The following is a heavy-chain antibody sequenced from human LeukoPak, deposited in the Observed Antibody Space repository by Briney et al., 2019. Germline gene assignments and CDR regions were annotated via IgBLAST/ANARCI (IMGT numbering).Heavy chain of an antibody. Sequence: PGGSLRLSCAASGFTFSSYAMTWVRQAPGKGPEWVSSISSSSTYTYYADLVKGRFTIARDNAKNSLYLQMNSLRAEDTAVYYCGNNYGSGSLRVDYWGQGTLVTVSS. D-gene: IGHD3-10*01. V-gene: IGHV3-21*01. CDR2: ISSSSTYT. CDR1: GFTFSSYA. J-gene: IGHJ4*02. CDR3: GNNYGSGSLRVDY.